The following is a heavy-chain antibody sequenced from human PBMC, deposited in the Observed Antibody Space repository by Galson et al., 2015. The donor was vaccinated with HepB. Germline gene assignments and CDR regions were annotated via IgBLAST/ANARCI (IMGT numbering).Heavy chain of an antibody. CDR1: GFTFSSYG. D-gene: IGHD4-17*01. V-gene: IGHV3-30*18. J-gene: IGHJ4*02. CDR2: ISYDGSNK. CDR3: AKATDGDYTEEYFDY. Sequence: SLRLSCAASGFTFSSYGMHWVRQAPGKGLEWVAVISYDGSNKYYADSVKGRFTISRDNFKNTLYLQMNSLRAEDTAVYYCAKATDGDYTEEYFDYWGQGTLVTVSS.